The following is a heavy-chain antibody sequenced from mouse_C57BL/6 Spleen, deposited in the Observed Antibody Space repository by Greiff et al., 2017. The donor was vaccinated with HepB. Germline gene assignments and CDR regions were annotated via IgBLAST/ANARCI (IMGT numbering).Heavy chain of an antibody. Sequence: EVQGVESGGGLVKPGGSLKLSCAASGFTFSSYAMSWVRQTPEKRLEWVATISDGGSYTYYPDNVKGRFTISRDNAKNNLYLQMSHLKSEDTAMYYCARENLTSRFAYWGQGTLVTVSA. CDR2: ISDGGSYT. V-gene: IGHV5-4*01. CDR3: ARENLTSRFAY. CDR1: GFTFSSYA. J-gene: IGHJ3*01. D-gene: IGHD2-13*01.